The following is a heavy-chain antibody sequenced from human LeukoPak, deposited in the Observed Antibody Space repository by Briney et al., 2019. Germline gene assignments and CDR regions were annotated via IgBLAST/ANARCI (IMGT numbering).Heavy chain of an antibody. D-gene: IGHD3-22*01. CDR1: GASISSYY. CDR3: ARVRGYYDSSGYDY. Sequence: SSETLSLTCTVSGASISSYYWSWIRQPPGKELECIGYIYYSGSTNYNPALKSRVTISEDTSKNQISLKLSSVTAADTAVYYCARVRGYYDSSGYDYWGQGTLVTVSS. CDR2: IYYSGST. V-gene: IGHV4-59*01. J-gene: IGHJ4*02.